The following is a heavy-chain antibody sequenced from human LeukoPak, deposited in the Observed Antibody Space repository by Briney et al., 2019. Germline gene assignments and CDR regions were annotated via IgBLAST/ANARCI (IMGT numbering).Heavy chain of an antibody. D-gene: IGHD1-26*01. Sequence: GGSLRLSCAASGFTFSSYAMSWVRQAPGKGLEWVSAISGSGGSTYYADSVKGRFTISRDNAKNTLYLQMNSLRAEDTAVYYCTRATGSFYGLGYWGQGTLVTVSS. CDR1: GFTFSSYA. CDR2: ISGSGGST. V-gene: IGHV3-23*01. CDR3: TRATGSFYGLGY. J-gene: IGHJ4*02.